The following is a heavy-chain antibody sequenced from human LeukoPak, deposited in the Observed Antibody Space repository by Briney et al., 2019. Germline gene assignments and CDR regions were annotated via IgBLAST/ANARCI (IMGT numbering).Heavy chain of an antibody. CDR1: GGSFSGYY. CDR2: INHSGST. D-gene: IGHD3-22*01. V-gene: IGHV4-34*01. J-gene: IGHJ4*02. CDR3: ARGLRGTLRRLINY. Sequence: SETLSLTCAVYGGSFSGYYWSWIRQPPGKGLEWIGEINHSGSTNYNPSLKSRVNISVDTSKNQFSLKVSSVAAADTAWYYCARGLRGTLRRLINYWGQGTLVTVSS.